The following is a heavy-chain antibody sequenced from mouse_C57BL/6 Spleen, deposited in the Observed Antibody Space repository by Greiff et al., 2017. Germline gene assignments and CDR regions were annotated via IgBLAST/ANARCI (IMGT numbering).Heavy chain of an antibody. CDR1: GYTFTSYW. J-gene: IGHJ1*03. CDR2: IYPSDSET. V-gene: IGHV1-61*01. D-gene: IGHD2-4*01. Sequence: VQLQQPGAELVRPGSSVKLSCKASGYTFTSYWMDWVKQRPGQGLEWIGNIYPSDSETHYNQKFKDKATLTVDKSSSTAYMQLSSLTSEDSAVYYCARRDDYDEGYFDGWGTGTTVTVSS. CDR3: ARRDDYDEGYFDG.